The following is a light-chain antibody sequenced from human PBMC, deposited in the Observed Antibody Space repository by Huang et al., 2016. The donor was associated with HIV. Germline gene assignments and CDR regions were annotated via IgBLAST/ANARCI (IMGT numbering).Light chain of an antibody. J-gene: IGKJ5*01. CDR2: AAA. Sequence: AIRITQSPTSLSASTGDRVNITCRASQDISSYLAWYQQKSGKAPKFLIHAAATLQSGVPSRFSGSGSGTDFTLTISCLQSEDFATYYCQQYYSYPPTFGQGTRLEI. V-gene: IGKV1-8*01. CDR1: QDISSY. CDR3: QQYYSYPPT.